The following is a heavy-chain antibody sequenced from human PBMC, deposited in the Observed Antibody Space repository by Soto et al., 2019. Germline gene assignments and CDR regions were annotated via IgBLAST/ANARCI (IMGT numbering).Heavy chain of an antibody. Sequence: QLQLQESGPGLVKPSETLSLTCTVSGGSISSSSYYWGWIRQPPGKGLEWIGSIYYSGSTYYNPSLKSRVTISVDTSKNQCSLKLSSVTAADTAVYYCAAPLFGELVPFDYWGQGTLVTVSS. CDR1: GGSISSSSYY. V-gene: IGHV4-39*01. CDR2: IYYSGST. D-gene: IGHD3-10*02. CDR3: AAPLFGELVPFDY. J-gene: IGHJ4*02.